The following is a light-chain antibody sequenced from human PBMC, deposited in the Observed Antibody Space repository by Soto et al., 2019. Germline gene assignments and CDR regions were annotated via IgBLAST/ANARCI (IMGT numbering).Light chain of an antibody. V-gene: IGKV1-39*01. CDR2: AAS. CDR3: QQSYSTPRT. CDR1: QSISSD. Sequence: DIQMTQSPYSLSASVGDRVTITCRASQSISSDVNWYQQKPGKAPKLLIYAASSLQSGVPSRFSGSGSGTDFTLTISSLQPEDFATYYCQQSYSTPRTFGQGTKVEIK. J-gene: IGKJ1*01.